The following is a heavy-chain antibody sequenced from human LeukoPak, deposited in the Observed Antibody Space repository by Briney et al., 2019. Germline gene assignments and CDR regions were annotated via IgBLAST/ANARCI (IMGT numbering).Heavy chain of an antibody. CDR3: ARDGRVDYCSSTSCYNTYYYYGMDV. CDR1: GFTFSSYE. Sequence: PGGSLRLSCAASGFTFSSYEMNWVREAPGKGLEWVSYISSSGSTIYYADSVKGRFTISRDNAENSLYLQMNSLRAEDTAVYYCARDGRVDYCSSTSCYNTYYYYGMDVWGQGTTVTVSS. D-gene: IGHD2-2*02. CDR2: ISSSGSTI. J-gene: IGHJ6*02. V-gene: IGHV3-48*03.